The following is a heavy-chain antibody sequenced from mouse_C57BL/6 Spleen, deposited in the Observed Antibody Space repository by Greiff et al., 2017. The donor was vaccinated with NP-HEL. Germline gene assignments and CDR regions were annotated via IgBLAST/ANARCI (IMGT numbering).Heavy chain of an antibody. CDR1: GFTFSDYG. CDR2: ISSGSSTM. CDR3: ARKGLLFYYFDY. Sequence: EVKLMESGGGLVKPGGSLKLSCAASGFTFSDYGMHWVRQAPEKGLEWVAYISSGSSTMNYADTVKGRFTISRDNAKNTLLLQMTSLGSEVTAMYYCARKGLLFYYFDYWGQGTTLTVSS. V-gene: IGHV5-17*01. J-gene: IGHJ2*01.